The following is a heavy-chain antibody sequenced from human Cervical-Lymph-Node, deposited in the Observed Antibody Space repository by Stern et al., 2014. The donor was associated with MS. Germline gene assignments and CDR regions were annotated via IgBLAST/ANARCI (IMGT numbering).Heavy chain of an antibody. CDR3: ARDKMHAFDF. D-gene: IGHD2-8*01. Sequence: VQLVESGTEVKEPGASVIVSCRASGYTFTTYGISWVRQAPGQGLEWLGWISADSGSTNYAQDLRHRVTMTRDTSTGTAYLELRALRSEDTAVYYCARDKMHAFDFWGQGSLVSVSS. CDR1: GYTFTTYG. CDR2: ISADSGST. V-gene: IGHV1-18*01. J-gene: IGHJ4*02.